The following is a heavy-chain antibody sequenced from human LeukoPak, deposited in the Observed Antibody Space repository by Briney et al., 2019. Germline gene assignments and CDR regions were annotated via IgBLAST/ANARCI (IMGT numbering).Heavy chain of an antibody. J-gene: IGHJ3*02. Sequence: PGGSLRLSCAASGFTFSSYAMSWVRQAPGKGLEWVAVISYDGSNKYYADSVKGRFTISRDNSKNTLYLQMNSLRAEDTAVYYCARDGPGYSYDQGAFDIWGQGTMVTVSS. CDR3: ARDGPGYSYDQGAFDI. V-gene: IGHV3-30-3*01. D-gene: IGHD5-18*01. CDR2: ISYDGSNK. CDR1: GFTFSSYA.